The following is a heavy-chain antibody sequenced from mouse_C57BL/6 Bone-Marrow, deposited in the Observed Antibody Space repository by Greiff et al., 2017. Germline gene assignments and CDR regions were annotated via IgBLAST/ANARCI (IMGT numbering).Heavy chain of an antibody. CDR1: GYSFTGYY. J-gene: IGHJ2*01. Sequence: VQLQQSGPELVKPGASVKISCKASGYSFTGYYMNWVKQSPEKSLEWIGEINPSTGGTTYNQKFKAKATLTVDKSSSTAYMQLKSLTSEDSAVYYCARKTTVVATNFYFDYWGQGTTLTVSS. CDR2: INPSTGGT. CDR3: ARKTTVVATNFYFDY. D-gene: IGHD1-1*01. V-gene: IGHV1-42*01.